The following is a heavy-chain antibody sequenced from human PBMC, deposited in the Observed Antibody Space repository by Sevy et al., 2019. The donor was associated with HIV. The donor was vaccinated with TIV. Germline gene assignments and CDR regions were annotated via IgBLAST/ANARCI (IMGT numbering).Heavy chain of an antibody. J-gene: IGHJ3*02. CDR3: GRAQGYCVVNSCFGGSINAFDI. D-gene: IGHD2-2*01. CDR1: GFTFSSYS. Sequence: GGSLRLSCAASGFTFSSYSMNWVRQAPGKGLEWVSYISSSSSTIYYADSVKGRFTISRDNAKNSLYLQMNSLRDEDTAVYYCGRAQGYCVVNSCFGGSINAFDIWGQGTMVTVSS. V-gene: IGHV3-48*02. CDR2: ISSSSSTI.